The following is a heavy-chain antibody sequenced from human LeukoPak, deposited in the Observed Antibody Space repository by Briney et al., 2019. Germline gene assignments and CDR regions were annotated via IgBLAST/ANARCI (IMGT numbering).Heavy chain of an antibody. CDR3: ARVVGLTGYSSTWYSGYYYYMDV. D-gene: IGHD6-13*01. J-gene: IGHJ6*03. V-gene: IGHV1-69*06. Sequence: ASVKVSCKASGGTFSSYAISWVRQAPGQGLEWMGGIIPIFGTANYAQKFQGRVTITADKSTSTAYMELSSLRSEDTAVYYCARVVGLTGYSSTWYSGYYYYMDVWGKGTTVTVSS. CDR2: IIPIFGTA. CDR1: GGTFSSYA.